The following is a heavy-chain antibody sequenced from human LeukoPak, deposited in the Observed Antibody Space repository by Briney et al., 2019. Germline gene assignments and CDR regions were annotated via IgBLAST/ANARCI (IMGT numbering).Heavy chain of an antibody. CDR1: GGSISSSSYY. CDR2: ISYSGST. V-gene: IGHV4-61*01. D-gene: IGHD6-13*01. Sequence: SETLSLTCTVSGGSISSSSYYWGWIRQPPGKGLEWIGYISYSGSTNYNPSLNSRVTISVDASKNQFSLKLSSVTAADTAVYYCARDRDGYSPFDYWGQGTLVTVSS. CDR3: ARDRDGYSPFDY. J-gene: IGHJ4*02.